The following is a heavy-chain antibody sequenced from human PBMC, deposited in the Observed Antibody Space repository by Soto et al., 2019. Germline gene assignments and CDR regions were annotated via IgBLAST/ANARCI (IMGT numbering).Heavy chain of an antibody. CDR2: IIPILDIA. J-gene: IGHJ4*02. Sequence: QVQLVQSGAEVKKPGSSVKVSCKASGGTFNSYTISWVRQAPGQGLEWMGRIIPILDIANYAQKFQGRVTIPADKSTSTAYMDLSSLRSEDTAVYYCARASSVAAAATVDYWGQGTLVTVSS. CDR3: ARASSVAAAATVDY. V-gene: IGHV1-69*02. CDR1: GGTFNSYT. D-gene: IGHD6-13*01.